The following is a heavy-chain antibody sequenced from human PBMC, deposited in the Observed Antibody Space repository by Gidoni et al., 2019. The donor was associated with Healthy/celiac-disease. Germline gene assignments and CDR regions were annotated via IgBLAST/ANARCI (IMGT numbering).Heavy chain of an antibody. CDR1: GGTFSSSA. Sequence: QVQLVQSGAEVKKPGSSVKVSCKASGGTFSSSAISWVRQAPGQGLEWMGGIIPIFGTANYAQKFQGRVTITADESTSTAYMELSSLRSEDTAVYYCARGARGYSGSYYVAFDIWGQGTMVTVSS. V-gene: IGHV1-69*01. D-gene: IGHD1-26*01. J-gene: IGHJ3*02. CDR2: IIPIFGTA. CDR3: ARGARGYSGSYYVAFDI.